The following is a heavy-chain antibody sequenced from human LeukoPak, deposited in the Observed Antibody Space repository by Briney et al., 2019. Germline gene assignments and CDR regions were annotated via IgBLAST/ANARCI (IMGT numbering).Heavy chain of an antibody. J-gene: IGHJ6*03. D-gene: IGHD7-27*01. CDR2: IYSGGTT. Sequence: GGSLRLSWAVSGFTVSSNYMSWVRQAPGKGLEWVSVIYSGGTTYYADSVKGRFTISRDNSKNTVYLQMNSLRAEDTAVYYCARAPNRAYYMDVWGKGTTVTVSS. V-gene: IGHV3-53*01. CDR1: GFTVSSNY. CDR3: ARAPNRAYYMDV.